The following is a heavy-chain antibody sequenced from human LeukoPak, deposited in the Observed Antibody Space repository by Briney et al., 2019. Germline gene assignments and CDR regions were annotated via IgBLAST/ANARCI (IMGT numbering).Heavy chain of an antibody. CDR1: GGTISSYA. D-gene: IGHD2-15*01. V-gene: IGHV1-69*04. J-gene: IGHJ3*02. Sequence: GASVKVSCKASGGTISSYAISWVRQAPGQGLEWMGRIIPIFGIANYAQKFQGRVTITADKSTSTAYMELSSLRSEDTAVYYCARGDSGAPEDAFDIWGQGTMVTVSS. CDR3: ARGDSGAPEDAFDI. CDR2: IIPIFGIA.